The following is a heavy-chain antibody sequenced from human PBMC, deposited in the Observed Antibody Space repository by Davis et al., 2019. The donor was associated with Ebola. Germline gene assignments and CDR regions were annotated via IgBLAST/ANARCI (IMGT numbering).Heavy chain of an antibody. CDR3: ARVFWQLDGLY. J-gene: IGHJ4*02. CDR2: IKQDGSEK. CDR1: GFTFSSYW. Sequence: GGSLRLSCAASGFTFSSYWMSWVRQAPGKGLEWVANIKQDGSEKYYVDSVKGRFTISRDNAKNSLYLQMNSLIAEDTVVYYCARVFWQLDGLYWGQGTLVTVSS. V-gene: IGHV3-7*03. D-gene: IGHD3/OR15-3a*01.